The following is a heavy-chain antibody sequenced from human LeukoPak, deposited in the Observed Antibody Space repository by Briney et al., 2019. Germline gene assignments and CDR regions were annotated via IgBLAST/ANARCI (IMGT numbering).Heavy chain of an antibody. CDR2: IYYSGST. J-gene: IGHJ6*03. CDR1: GGSVSSSSYY. D-gene: IGHD1-7*01. V-gene: IGHV4-39*07. CDR3: ARRSQLRKGMDV. Sequence: PSVTLSLTCTVSGGSVSSSSYYWGWIRQPPGKGLEWIGSIYYSGSTYYNPSLKSRVTISVDTSKNQFSLKLSSVTAADTAVYYCARRSQLRKGMDVWGKGTTVTVSS.